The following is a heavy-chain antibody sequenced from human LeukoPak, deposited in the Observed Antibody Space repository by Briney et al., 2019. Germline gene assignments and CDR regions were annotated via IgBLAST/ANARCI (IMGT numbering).Heavy chain of an antibody. CDR2: IKHDGSST. CDR1: GFTFSSYW. V-gene: IGHV3-74*01. Sequence: PGGSLRLSCAASGFTFSSYWMHWVRQAPGEGLVWVSRIKHDGSSTNYADSVKGRFTISKDNAKNSLYLQMNSLRVEDTAVYYCAREDHSNYNYWGQGTLVTVSS. J-gene: IGHJ4*02. D-gene: IGHD4-11*01. CDR3: AREDHSNYNY.